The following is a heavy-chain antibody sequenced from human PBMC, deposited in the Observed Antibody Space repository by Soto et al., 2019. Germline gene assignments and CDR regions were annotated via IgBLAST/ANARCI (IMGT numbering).Heavy chain of an antibody. D-gene: IGHD3-3*01. CDR2: IYYNGDT. Sequence: QLQLQESGPGLVKPSETLSLTCTVSGVSIRSSSYYWGWIRQPPGKGLEWIGNIYYNGDTYYNPSLKSRVTISVDTSKNQFSLKLSSFTATDTGVYYCAGLTTFGIPGYWGQGTLVTVSS. CDR1: GVSIRSSSYY. J-gene: IGHJ4*02. CDR3: AGLTTFGIPGY. V-gene: IGHV4-39*01.